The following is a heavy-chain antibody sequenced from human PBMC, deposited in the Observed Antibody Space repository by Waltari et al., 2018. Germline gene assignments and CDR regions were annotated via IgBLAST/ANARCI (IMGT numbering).Heavy chain of an antibody. V-gene: IGHV1-24*01. J-gene: IGHJ3*02. D-gene: IGHD6-13*01. CDR2: FDPEDGET. CDR1: GYTLPKLS. CDR3: ATHPWGYSSSLRAFDI. Sequence: QVQLVQPGAEVRKPGASVKVPGRFSGYTLPKLSMPWVGRPPGKGLEWLGGFDPEDGETTYAQKFQGRVTMTEDTSTDTAYMELSSLRSEDTAVYYCATHPWGYSSSLRAFDIWGQGTMVTVSS.